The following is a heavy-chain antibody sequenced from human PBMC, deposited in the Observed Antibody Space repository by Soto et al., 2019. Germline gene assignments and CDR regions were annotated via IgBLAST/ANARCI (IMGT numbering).Heavy chain of an antibody. CDR3: ALHYYYYYMDV. Sequence: EVQLVESGGGLVQPGGSLRLSCAASGFTFSSYWMSWVHQAPGKGLEWVANIKQDGSEKYYVDSVKGRFTISRDNAKNSLYLQMNSLRAEDTAVYYCALHYYYYYMDVWGKGTTVTVSS. V-gene: IGHV3-7*01. CDR1: GFTFSSYW. J-gene: IGHJ6*03. CDR2: IKQDGSEK.